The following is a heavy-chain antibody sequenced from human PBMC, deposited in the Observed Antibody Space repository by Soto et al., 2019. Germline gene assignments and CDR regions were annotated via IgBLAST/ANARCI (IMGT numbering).Heavy chain of an antibody. J-gene: IGHJ4*02. CDR1: DGSFSGYY. CDR3: ARAGIAAAGTFDY. D-gene: IGHD6-13*01. V-gene: IGHV4-34*01. CDR2: INPSGIT. Sequence: SETMSLTCAVDDGSFSGYYWSWISQSPAKGLEWIGEINPSGITIYSPSLRSRVTISVDTTKNQFSLKLSSVTAADTAVYYCARAGIAAAGTFDYWGQGTLVTVSS.